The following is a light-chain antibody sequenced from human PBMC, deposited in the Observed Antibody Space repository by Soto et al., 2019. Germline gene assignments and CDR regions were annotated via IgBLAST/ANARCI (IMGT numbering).Light chain of an antibody. CDR1: RSNIGAGYD. Sequence: QSVLTQPPSVSGAPGQRVTISCTGSRSNIGAGYDVHWYQQLPGTAPKLLIYGNSNRPSGVPDRFSGSKSGTSASLAITGLQAEDEADYYRQSYDSSLSGDVVFGGGTKLTVL. V-gene: IGLV1-40*01. CDR3: QSYDSSLSGDVV. CDR2: GNS. J-gene: IGLJ2*01.